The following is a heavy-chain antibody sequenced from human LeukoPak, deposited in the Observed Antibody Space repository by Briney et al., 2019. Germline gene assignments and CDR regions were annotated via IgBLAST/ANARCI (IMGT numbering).Heavy chain of an antibody. CDR3: AKGDDSSWHYYFHMDV. V-gene: IGHV3-23*01. CDR1: GFTFSSYE. Sequence: QSGGSLRLSCAASGFTFSSYEMNWVRQAPGKGLEWVSGISGSGGHTYYAVSVQGRFTISRHNSYNMLYLEMNSLRDEDTGVYYCAKGDDSSWHYYFHMDVWGKGTPVTISS. CDR2: ISGSGGHT. D-gene: IGHD6-13*01. J-gene: IGHJ6*03.